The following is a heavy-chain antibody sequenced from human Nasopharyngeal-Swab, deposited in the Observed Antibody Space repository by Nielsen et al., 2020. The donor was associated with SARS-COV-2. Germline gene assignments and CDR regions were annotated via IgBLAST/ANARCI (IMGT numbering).Heavy chain of an antibody. J-gene: IGHJ4*02. CDR3: ARDPGTAMALYYFDY. Sequence: GESLKISCPASGFTFSSYGMHWVRQAPGKGLGWVAVIWYDGSNKYYADSVKGRFTISRDNSKNTLYLQMNSLRAEDTAVYYCARDPGTAMALYYFDYWGQGTLVTVFS. D-gene: IGHD5-18*01. V-gene: IGHV3-33*01. CDR1: GFTFSSYG. CDR2: IWYDGSNK.